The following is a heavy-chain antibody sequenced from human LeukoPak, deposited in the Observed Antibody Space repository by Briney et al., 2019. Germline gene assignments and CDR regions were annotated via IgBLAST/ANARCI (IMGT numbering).Heavy chain of an antibody. Sequence: SETLSLTCCVSGYSISSIYYWGWIRQPPGKGLEWIASIYHSGTTYYNPSLQSRVTMSVDTAKNQFSLKLSSVTAADTAVYYCARAPYGSATNNYYMDVWGKGTTVTVSS. V-gene: IGHV4-38-2*02. D-gene: IGHD3-10*01. CDR3: ARAPYGSATNNYYMDV. CDR2: IYHSGTT. CDR1: GYSISSIYY. J-gene: IGHJ6*03.